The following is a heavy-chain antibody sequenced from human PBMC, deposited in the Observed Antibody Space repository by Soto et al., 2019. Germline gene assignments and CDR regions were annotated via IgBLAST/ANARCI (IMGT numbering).Heavy chain of an antibody. V-gene: IGHV1-18*04. J-gene: IGHJ4*02. Sequence: QVQLVQSGAEVKKPGASVKVSFKASVYTFTSYGISWVRQAPGQGLEWMGWISAYNGNTNYAQNLQGIATMTTDTSTRTAYMELRSLRSDNTALYYCARDQPWPWLVYWGQGTLFTVSS. CDR1: VYTFTSYG. CDR2: ISAYNGNT. CDR3: ARDQPWPWLVY. D-gene: IGHD6-19*01.